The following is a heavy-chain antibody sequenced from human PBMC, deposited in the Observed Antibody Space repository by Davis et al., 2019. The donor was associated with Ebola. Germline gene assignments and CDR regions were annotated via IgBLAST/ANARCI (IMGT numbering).Heavy chain of an antibody. J-gene: IGHJ5*02. D-gene: IGHD3-16*02. CDR2: IYRGGPT. CDR1: GFTVSRNH. V-gene: IGHV3-66*01. Sequence: GESLKISCAASGFTVSRNHISWVRQAPGKGLQWVSVIYRGGPTHYADSVQGRFTVSRDNSKNTLYLQMNSLRAEDTAVYYCAKHWGVWGSYRYYSWFDPWGQGTLVTVSS. CDR3: AKHWGVWGSYRYYSWFDP.